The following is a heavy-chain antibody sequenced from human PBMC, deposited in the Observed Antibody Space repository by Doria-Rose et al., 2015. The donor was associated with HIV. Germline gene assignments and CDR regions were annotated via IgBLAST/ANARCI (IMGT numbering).Heavy chain of an antibody. CDR1: GVSLSSPGMG. CDR2: IFSDDER. Sequence: QVTLKESGPVLVKPTETLTLTCTVSGVSLSSPGMGVSWIRQPPGKALEWLANIFSDDERSYQTSLKSRLTISRGTSKSQVVLTMTDVDPVDTATYYCARIKSSRWYHKYYFDFWGQGTLVIVSA. V-gene: IGHV2-26*01. J-gene: IGHJ4*02. CDR3: ARIKSSRWYHKYYFDF. D-gene: IGHD6-13*01.